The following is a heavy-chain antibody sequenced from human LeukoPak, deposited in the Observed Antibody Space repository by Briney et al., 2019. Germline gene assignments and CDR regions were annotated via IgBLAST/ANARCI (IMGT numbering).Heavy chain of an antibody. CDR1: GYSFTSYD. CDR3: AKADDILTGSDY. CDR2: MNPNTGDT. J-gene: IGHJ4*02. Sequence: GASVKVSCKASGYSFTSYDINWMRQATGQGLEWMGYMNPNTGDTGVTQKFQGRVTMTRDPSINTAYMELTSLRSEDTAVYYCAKADDILTGSDYWGQGTLVTVSS. D-gene: IGHD3-9*01. V-gene: IGHV1-8*01.